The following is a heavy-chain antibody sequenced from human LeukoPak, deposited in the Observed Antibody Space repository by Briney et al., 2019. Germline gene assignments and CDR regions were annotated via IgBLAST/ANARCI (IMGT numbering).Heavy chain of an antibody. CDR1: GFTFSNTA. V-gene: IGHV3-23*01. D-gene: IGHD3-9*01. J-gene: IGHJ4*02. CDR2: MSAYNDRT. CDR3: AQELSDIFVVRTDS. Sequence: PGGSLRLSCAASGFTFSNTAMSWVRQTPGKGLEWVATMSAYNDRTHYADSVRGRFTVSRDNSKNTLSLQMSSLREDDTAVYCAQELSDIFVVRTDSWGQGTLVTVSS.